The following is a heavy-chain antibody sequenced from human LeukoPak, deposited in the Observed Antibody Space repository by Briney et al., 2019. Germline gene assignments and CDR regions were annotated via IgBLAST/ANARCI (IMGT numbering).Heavy chain of an antibody. D-gene: IGHD5-12*01. J-gene: IGHJ6*03. V-gene: IGHV4-39*07. CDR3: ARALHSGYDPPYYYMDV. Sequence: PSETLSLTCTVSGGSISSSSYYWGWIRQPPGKGLEWIGSIYYSGSTYYNPSLKSRVTISVDTSKNQFSLKLSSVTAADTAVYYCARALHSGYDPPYYYMDVWGKGTTVTVSS. CDR1: GGSISSSSYY. CDR2: IYYSGST.